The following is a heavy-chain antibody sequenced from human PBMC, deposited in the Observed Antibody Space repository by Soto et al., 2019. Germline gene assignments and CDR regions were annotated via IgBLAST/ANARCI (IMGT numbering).Heavy chain of an antibody. CDR2: ISAHNGNT. CDR3: ARGRYGAY. D-gene: IGHD3-10*01. CDR1: VYTFTSYG. V-gene: IGHV1-18*01. J-gene: IGHJ4*02. Sequence: QVHLVQSGAEVKKPGASVKVSCKASVYTFTSYGITWVRQAPGQGLEWRGWISAHNGNTDYAQQLQGRVIGTSDTSTSTAYMELRSLISDDTAVYYCARGRYGAYWGQGALFTVSS.